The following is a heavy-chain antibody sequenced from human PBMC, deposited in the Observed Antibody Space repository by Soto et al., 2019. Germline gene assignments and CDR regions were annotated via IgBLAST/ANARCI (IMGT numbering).Heavy chain of an antibody. CDR2: IFPSGTT. V-gene: IGHV4-30-2*01. CDR1: GGSLSGATYS. CDR3: ARSREFDY. D-gene: IGHD6-13*01. Sequence: SETLSLTCGVSGGSLSGATYSWNWIRQPPGKGLEWIGYIFPSGTTYYNPSLKSRVTISIDVSKNQFSLSLRSLTAADTAVYYRARSREFDYWSQGTLVTVSS. J-gene: IGHJ4*02.